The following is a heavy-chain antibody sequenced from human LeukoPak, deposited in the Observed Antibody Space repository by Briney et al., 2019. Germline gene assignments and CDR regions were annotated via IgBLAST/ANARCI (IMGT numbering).Heavy chain of an antibody. CDR3: VKDRILAAAGYYFDY. CDR2: ISSNGGST. V-gene: IGHV3-64D*06. J-gene: IGHJ4*02. Sequence: GGSLRLSCSASGFTFSSYAMHWVRQAPGKGLEYVSAISSNGGSTYYADSVKGRFTISRDNPKNTLYLQMSSLRAEDTAVYYCVKDRILAAAGYYFDYWGQGTLVTVSS. D-gene: IGHD6-13*01. CDR1: GFTFSSYA.